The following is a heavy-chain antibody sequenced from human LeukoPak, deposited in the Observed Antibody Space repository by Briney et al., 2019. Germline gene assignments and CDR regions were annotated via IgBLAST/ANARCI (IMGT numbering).Heavy chain of an antibody. Sequence: PSETLSLSCTVYGGSFSGYDWSWLRQPPGKGLEWIGEIHHSGVTNYNPSLKSRVTISVDTSKNQFSLKVSSVIAADTAVYYCARVGYRDSSGLVTDNWFDPWGQGTPVTVSS. D-gene: IGHD3-22*01. CDR3: ARVGYRDSSGLVTDNWFDP. CDR2: IHHSGVT. V-gene: IGHV4-34*01. CDR1: GGSFSGYD. J-gene: IGHJ5*02.